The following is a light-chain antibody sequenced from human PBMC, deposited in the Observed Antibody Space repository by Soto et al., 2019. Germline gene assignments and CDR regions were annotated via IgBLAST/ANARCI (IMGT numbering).Light chain of an antibody. CDR1: QSFDNY. J-gene: IGKJ1*01. V-gene: IGKV3-20*01. CDR3: HQYGTSPRM. CDR2: RAS. Sequence: EIVMTQSPATLSVSPGERATLSCRASQSFDNYLAWYQQKPGQAPRLLFYRASTRATGIPDRFSASGSGTDFTLTISRLEPEDFALYHCHQYGTSPRMFGQGTKVDIK.